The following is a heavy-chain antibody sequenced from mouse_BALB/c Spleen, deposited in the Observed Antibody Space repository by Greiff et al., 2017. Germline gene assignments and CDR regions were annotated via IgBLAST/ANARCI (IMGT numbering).Heavy chain of an antibody. V-gene: IGHV1-54*01. Sequence: QVHVKQSGAELVRPGTSVKVSCKASGYAFTNYLIEWVKQRPGQGLEWIGVINPGSGGTNYNEKFKGKATLTADKSSITAYMQLSSLTSDDSAVYICARSDPWFAYWGQGTLVTVSA. CDR1: GYAFTNYL. CDR3: ARSDPWFAY. J-gene: IGHJ3*01. CDR2: INPGSGGT.